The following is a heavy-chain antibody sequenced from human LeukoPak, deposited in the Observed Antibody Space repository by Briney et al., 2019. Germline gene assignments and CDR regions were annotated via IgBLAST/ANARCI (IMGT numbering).Heavy chain of an antibody. V-gene: IGHV3-23*01. J-gene: IGHJ4*02. Sequence: GGSLRLSCAASGFTFDDYGMSWVRQTPEKGLEWVSSISGSGGTTYYADSVKGRFTISRDNSKNTLYLQMNSLRGEDTAVYFCAKDSAPDFRERYWGQGALVSVSS. CDR1: GFTFDDYG. CDR3: AKDSAPDFRERY. CDR2: ISGSGGTT. D-gene: IGHD3-3*01.